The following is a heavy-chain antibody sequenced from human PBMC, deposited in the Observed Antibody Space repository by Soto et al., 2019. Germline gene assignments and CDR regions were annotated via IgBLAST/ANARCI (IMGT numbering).Heavy chain of an antibody. Sequence: QVQLQESGPGLVKPSETLSLTCTVSGASVSSGNYYWSCIRQSPVKGLEWIGYIFYSGSTNYNPSLKSRVTISVDTSKNQFSLKLRSVTAADTAVYYCARDVTTSGRHPPESTWGQGTLVTVS. CDR2: IFYSGST. J-gene: IGHJ5*02. V-gene: IGHV4-61*01. CDR3: ARDVTTSGRHPPEST. D-gene: IGHD6-19*01. CDR1: GASVSSGNYY.